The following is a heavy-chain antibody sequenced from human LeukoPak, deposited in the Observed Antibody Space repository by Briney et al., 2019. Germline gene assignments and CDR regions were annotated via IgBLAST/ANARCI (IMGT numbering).Heavy chain of an antibody. D-gene: IGHD6-19*01. CDR1: GYTFTSYD. CDR3: ATKTQYSSGWYDWFDP. J-gene: IGHJ5*02. V-gene: IGHV1-8*01. Sequence: ASVKVSCKASGYTFTSYDINWVRQATGQGFEWMGWMNPNSGNTGYAQKFQGRVTMTRNTSISTAYMELSSLRSEDTAVYYCATKTQYSSGWYDWFDPWGQGTLVTVSS. CDR2: MNPNSGNT.